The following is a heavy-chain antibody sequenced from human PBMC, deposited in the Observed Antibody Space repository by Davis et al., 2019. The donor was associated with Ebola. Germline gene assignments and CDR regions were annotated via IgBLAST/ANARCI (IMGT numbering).Heavy chain of an antibody. V-gene: IGHV4-34*01. CDR1: GGSFSGHY. J-gene: IGHJ6*04. D-gene: IGHD2-2*01. Sequence: SETLSLTCAVYGGSFSGHYWTWIRQPPGKGLEWIGEINHSGSTNYNPSLKSRVTISVDTSKNQFSLKLSSVTAADTAVYYCARGRVVVPAAMGDYYYYGMDVWGKGTTVTVSS. CDR3: ARGRVVVPAAMGDYYYYGMDV. CDR2: INHSGST.